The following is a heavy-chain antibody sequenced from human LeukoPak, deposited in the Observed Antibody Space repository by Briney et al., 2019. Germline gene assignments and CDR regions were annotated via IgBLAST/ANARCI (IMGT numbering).Heavy chain of an antibody. Sequence: GVSLRLSCAASGFTFSSYWMSWVRQAPGKGLEWVANIKQDGSEKYYVDSVKGRFTISRDNAKNSLYLQMNSLRAEDTAVYYCARAKTYYYGSGIGYWGQGTLVTVSS. CDR2: IKQDGSEK. CDR3: ARAKTYYYGSGIGY. J-gene: IGHJ4*02. V-gene: IGHV3-7*01. CDR1: GFTFSSYW. D-gene: IGHD3-10*01.